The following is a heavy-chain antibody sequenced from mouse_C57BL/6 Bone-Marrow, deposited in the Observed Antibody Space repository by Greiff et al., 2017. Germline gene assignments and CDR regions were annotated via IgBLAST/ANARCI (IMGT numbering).Heavy chain of an antibody. CDR1: GYTFTSYW. CDR2: IDPSDSYT. J-gene: IGHJ2*01. V-gene: IGHV1-50*01. D-gene: IGHD1-1*01. Sequence: QVQLQQPGAELVKPGASVKLSCKASGYTFTSYWMQWVKQRPGQGLEWIGEIDPSDSYTNYNQKFKGKATLTVDTSSSTAYMQLSSLTSEDSAVYYCARSPLRYYFDYWGQGNTLPVSS. CDR3: ARSPLRYYFDY.